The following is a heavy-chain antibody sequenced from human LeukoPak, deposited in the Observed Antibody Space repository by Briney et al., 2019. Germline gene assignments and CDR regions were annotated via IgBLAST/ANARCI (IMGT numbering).Heavy chain of an antibody. J-gene: IGHJ5*02. Sequence: SETLSLTCTVSGGSISSYYWSWIRQPPGKGLEWIGYIYYSGSTNYNPSLKSRVTISVDTSKNQFSLKLSSVTAADTAVYYCARHATNYYGSGSYYPNWFDPWGQGTLVTVSS. CDR1: GGSISSYY. V-gene: IGHV4-59*08. CDR2: IYYSGST. D-gene: IGHD3-10*01. CDR3: ARHATNYYGSGSYYPNWFDP.